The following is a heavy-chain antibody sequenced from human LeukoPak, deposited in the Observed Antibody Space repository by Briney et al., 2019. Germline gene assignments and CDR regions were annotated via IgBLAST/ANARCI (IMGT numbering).Heavy chain of an antibody. Sequence: SVKVSCKASGGTFSSYAISWVRQAPGQGLEGMGGIIPIFGTASYAQKFQGRVTITTDESTSTAYMELSSLRSEYTAVYYCARATYYDILTGLRSEAMAIWGQGTMVTVSS. J-gene: IGHJ3*02. CDR1: GGTFSSYA. CDR2: IIPIFGTA. D-gene: IGHD3-9*01. CDR3: ARATYYDILTGLRSEAMAI. V-gene: IGHV1-69*05.